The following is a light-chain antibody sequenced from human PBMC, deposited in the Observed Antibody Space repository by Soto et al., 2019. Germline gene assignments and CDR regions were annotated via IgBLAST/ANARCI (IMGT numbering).Light chain of an antibody. Sequence: ENVLTQSPATLSLSPGERATLSCRASQTVGSSFLAWYQQKRGQAPRLLIYGASNRATGIPDRFSGSGSGADFTLTINRLEPEDSAVYFCQQYTGPPTTFGQGTRLEIK. CDR3: QQYTGPPTT. V-gene: IGKV3-20*01. CDR2: GAS. CDR1: QTVGSSF. J-gene: IGKJ5*01.